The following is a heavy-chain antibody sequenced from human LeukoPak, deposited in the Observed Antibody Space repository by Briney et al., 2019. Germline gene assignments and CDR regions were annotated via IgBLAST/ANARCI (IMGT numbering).Heavy chain of an antibody. D-gene: IGHD3-10*01. Sequence: GGSLRLSCAASGFTFSSYAMNWVRQAPGKGLEWVSAISGPGGSTYYADSVKGRFTISRDNSKNTLYLQMNSLRAEDTAVYYCARVSYGDAFDIWGQGTMVTVSS. CDR1: GFTFSSYA. V-gene: IGHV3-23*01. CDR3: ARVSYGDAFDI. CDR2: ISGPGGST. J-gene: IGHJ3*02.